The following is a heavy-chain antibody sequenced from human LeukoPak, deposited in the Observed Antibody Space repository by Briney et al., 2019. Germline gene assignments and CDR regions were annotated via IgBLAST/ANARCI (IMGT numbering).Heavy chain of an antibody. D-gene: IGHD3-22*01. Sequence: SGPTLVKPSETLSLTCTVSGGSISSYYWSWIRQPPGKGLEWIGYIYYSGSTNYNPSLKSRVTISVDTSKNQFSLKLGSVTAADTAVYYCASFSSGYGYWGQGTLVTVSS. J-gene: IGHJ4*02. CDR3: ASFSSGYGY. V-gene: IGHV4-59*01. CDR2: IYYSGST. CDR1: GGSISSYY.